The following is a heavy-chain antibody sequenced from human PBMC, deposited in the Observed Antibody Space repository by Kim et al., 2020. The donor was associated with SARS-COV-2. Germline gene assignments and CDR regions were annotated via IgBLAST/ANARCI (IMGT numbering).Heavy chain of an antibody. CDR3: ARGGGSSWFLTRDHWYFDL. CDR2: INHSGST. CDR1: GGSFSGYY. J-gene: IGHJ2*01. Sequence: SETLSLTCAVYGGSFSGYYWSWIRQPPGKGLEWIGEINHSGSTNYNPSLKSRVTISVDTSKNQFSLKLSSVTAADTAVYCCARGGGSSWFLTRDHWYFDLWGRGTLVTVSS. V-gene: IGHV4-34*01. D-gene: IGHD6-13*01.